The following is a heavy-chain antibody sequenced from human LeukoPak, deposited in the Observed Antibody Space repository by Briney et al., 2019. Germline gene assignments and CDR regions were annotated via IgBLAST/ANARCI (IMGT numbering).Heavy chain of an antibody. CDR1: GFTFSSYS. D-gene: IGHD6-13*01. J-gene: IGHJ4*02. CDR3: ARGVYIAAGQYGY. CDR2: ISSSSSYI. Sequence: PGGSLRLSCAASGFTFSSYSMNWVRQAPGKGLEWVSSISSSSSYIYYADSVKGRFTISRDNAKNSLYLQMNSLRAEDTAVYYCARGVYIAAGQYGYWGQGTLVTVSS. V-gene: IGHV3-21*01.